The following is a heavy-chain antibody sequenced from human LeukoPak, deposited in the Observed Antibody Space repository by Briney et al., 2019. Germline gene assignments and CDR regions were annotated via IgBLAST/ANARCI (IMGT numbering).Heavy chain of an antibody. Sequence: SQTLSLTCAVSGGPISSGGYSWSWIRQPPGKGLEWIGYIYHSGSTYYNPSLKSRVTISVDRSKNQFSLKLSSVTAADTAVYYCARGGGGYYGSGSYKVDYWGQGTLVTVSS. J-gene: IGHJ4*02. CDR1: GGPISSGGYS. CDR2: IYHSGST. CDR3: ARGGGGYYGSGSYKVDY. D-gene: IGHD3-10*01. V-gene: IGHV4-30-2*01.